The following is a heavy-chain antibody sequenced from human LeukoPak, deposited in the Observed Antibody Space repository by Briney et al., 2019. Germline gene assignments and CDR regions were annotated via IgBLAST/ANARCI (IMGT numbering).Heavy chain of an antibody. CDR1: GFTFSNYW. J-gene: IGHJ4*02. CDR3: ARDGNYYGSGSYDY. Sequence: GGSLRLSCAASGFTFSNYWMSWVRQAPGKGLEWVSSISSSSSYIYYADSVKGRFTISRDNAKNSLYLQMNSLRAEDTAVYYCARDGNYYGSGSYDYWGQGTLVTVSS. V-gene: IGHV3-21*01. D-gene: IGHD3-10*01. CDR2: ISSSSSYI.